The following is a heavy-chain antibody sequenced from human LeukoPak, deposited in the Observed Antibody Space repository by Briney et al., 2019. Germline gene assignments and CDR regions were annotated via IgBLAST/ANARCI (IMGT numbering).Heavy chain of an antibody. D-gene: IGHD2-21*02. J-gene: IGHJ3*02. V-gene: IGHV1-69*13. CDR3: AIIQVAGIVVVTAMTDAFDI. Sequence: ASVKDSCKASGGTFSSYAISWVRQAPGQGLEWMGGIIPIFGTANYAQKFQGRVTITADESTSTAYMELSSLRSEDTAVYYCAIIQVAGIVVVTAMTDAFDIWGQGTMVTVSS. CDR2: IIPIFGTA. CDR1: GGTFSSYA.